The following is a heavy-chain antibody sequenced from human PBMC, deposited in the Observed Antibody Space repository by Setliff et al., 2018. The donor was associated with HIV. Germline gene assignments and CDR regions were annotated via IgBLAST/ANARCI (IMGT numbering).Heavy chain of an antibody. CDR2: ISSSGSTI. D-gene: IGHD3-22*01. CDR3: AKEVVDYYDSSGYLGLDY. V-gene: IGHV3-48*03. CDR1: GFTFSSYE. J-gene: IGHJ4*02. Sequence: GGSLRLSCAASGFTFSSYEMNWVRQAPGKGLEWVSYISSSGSTIYYADSVKGRFTISRDNSKNTLYLQMNSLRAEDTAVYYCAKEVVDYYDSSGYLGLDYWGQGTLVTVSS.